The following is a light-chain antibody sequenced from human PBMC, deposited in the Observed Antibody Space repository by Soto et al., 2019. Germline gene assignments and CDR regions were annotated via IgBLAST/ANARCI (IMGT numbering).Light chain of an antibody. J-gene: IGKJ1*01. CDR1: QSVGTD. CDR3: QQYNKRPPWT. CDR2: GAS. V-gene: IGKV3-15*01. Sequence: EIVVTQSPATLSVSPGDRATLSCMASQSVGTDLAWYQKKPGQTPRLLIYGASTRATGLPARFSGSGFGTEFTLTISSLQSEDFAVYYCQQYNKRPPWTFGQGTKVDIK.